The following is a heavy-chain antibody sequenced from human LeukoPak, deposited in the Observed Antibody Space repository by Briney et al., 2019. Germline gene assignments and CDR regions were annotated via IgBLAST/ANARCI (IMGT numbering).Heavy chain of an antibody. J-gene: IGHJ4*02. Sequence: PGGSLRLSCAASGFTFTNYALHWVRQAPGKGLEWVSVIWFDGSNKYSADSVKGRFTISRDNSKNTLYLQMNSLRADDTAMYYCARGELATGGYYFDYWGQGTLVTVSS. V-gene: IGHV3-33*08. CDR1: GFTFTNYA. CDR2: IWFDGSNK. D-gene: IGHD5-12*01. CDR3: ARGELATGGYYFDY.